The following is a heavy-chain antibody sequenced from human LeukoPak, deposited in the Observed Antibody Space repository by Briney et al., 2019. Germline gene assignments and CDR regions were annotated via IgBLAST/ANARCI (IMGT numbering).Heavy chain of an antibody. J-gene: IGHJ4*02. CDR1: GFTFSSCA. V-gene: IGHV3-23*01. D-gene: IGHD3-22*01. CDR2: ISGSGGST. Sequence: GGSLRLSCAASGFTFSSCAMSWVRQAPGKGLEWVSAISGSGGSTYYADSVKGRFTISRDNSKNSLYLQMNSLRAEDTAVYYCARDRYYYDSSGYIDYWGQGTLVTVSS. CDR3: ARDRYYYDSSGYIDY.